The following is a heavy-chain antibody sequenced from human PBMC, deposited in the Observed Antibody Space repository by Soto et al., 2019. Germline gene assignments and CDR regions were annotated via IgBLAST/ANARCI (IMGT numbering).Heavy chain of an antibody. J-gene: IGHJ4*02. V-gene: IGHV4-61*01. D-gene: IGHD5-18*01. CDR2: IYYSGST. CDR1: GGSVSSGSYY. CDR3: ARVRRGYSYGRSNYFDY. Sequence: PSETLSLTCTVSGGSVSSGSYYWSWIRQPPGKGLEWIGYIYYSGSTNYNPSLKSRVTISVDTSKNQFSLKLSSVTAADTAVYYCARVRRGYSYGRSNYFDYWGQGTLVTVSS.